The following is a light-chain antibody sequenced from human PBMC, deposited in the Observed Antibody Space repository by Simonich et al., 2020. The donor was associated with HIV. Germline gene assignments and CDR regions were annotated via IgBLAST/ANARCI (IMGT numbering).Light chain of an antibody. CDR1: RNILYNSNNKNY. CDR2: WSS. Sequence: DIVMTQSPDSLAVSLGGRATINCKSSRNILYNSNNKNYLAWYQQKPGQPPNLLIYWSSTRESGVPDRFSASGSGTDFTLTISRLQAEDVAVYYCQQYYTTPPTFGQGTKVEIK. V-gene: IGKV4-1*01. J-gene: IGKJ1*01. CDR3: QQYYTTPPT.